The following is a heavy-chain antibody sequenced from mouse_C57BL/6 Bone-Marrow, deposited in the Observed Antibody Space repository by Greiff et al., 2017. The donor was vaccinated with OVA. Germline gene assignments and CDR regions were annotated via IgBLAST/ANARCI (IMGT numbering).Heavy chain of an antibody. V-gene: IGHV5-6*01. D-gene: IGHD1-1*01. Sequence: EVKVVESGGDLVKPGGSLKLSCAASGFTFSSYGMSWVRQTPDQRLEWVATISSGGSYTSYPDSVKGRFTISRDNAKNTLYLQMSSLKSEDTAMYYCARHGNTTVVNYYAMDYWGQGTSVTVSS. CDR1: GFTFSSYG. CDR2: ISSGGSYT. J-gene: IGHJ4*01. CDR3: ARHGNTTVVNYYAMDY.